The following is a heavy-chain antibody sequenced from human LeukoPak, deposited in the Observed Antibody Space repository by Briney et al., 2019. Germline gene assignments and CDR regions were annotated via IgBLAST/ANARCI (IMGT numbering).Heavy chain of an antibody. Sequence: SETLSLTCTVSGDSISSSSFYWGWIRQPPGKGLEWIGSIYYSGSTYYDPSLKSRVTISVDTSKNQFSLNLSSVTAADTAVYYCARLRGYTSSARGYVEYWGQGTLVTVSS. CDR2: IYYSGST. J-gene: IGHJ4*02. CDR3: ARLRGYTSSARGYVEY. V-gene: IGHV4-39*01. D-gene: IGHD6-13*01. CDR1: GDSISSSSFY.